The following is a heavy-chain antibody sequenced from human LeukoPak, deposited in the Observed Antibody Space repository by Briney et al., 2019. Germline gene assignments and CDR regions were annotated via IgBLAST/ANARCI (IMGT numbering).Heavy chain of an antibody. D-gene: IGHD2-2*02. CDR2: IYHSGST. V-gene: IGHV4-38-2*01. CDR3: ARQGYCSSTSCYKGGGSYFDY. CDR1: GYSISSGYY. Sequence: PSETLSLTYPVSGYSISSGYYWAWIRQPPGRGLEWIGSIYHSGSTYYNPSLKSRVTISVDTSKNQFSLKLSSVTAADTAVYYCARQGYCSSTSCYKGGGSYFDYWGQGTLVTVSS. J-gene: IGHJ4*02.